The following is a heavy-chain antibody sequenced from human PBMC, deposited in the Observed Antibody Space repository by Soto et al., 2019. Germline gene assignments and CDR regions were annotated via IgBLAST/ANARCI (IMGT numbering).Heavy chain of an antibody. D-gene: IGHD1-26*01. CDR2: VYYSGTT. Sequence: SETLSLTCTVSGGSIRNGDYYWGWIRQPPGKGLEWIGYVYYSGTTYSHPSLNSRVSISVDTSENQFSLRLTSVTAADTAVYYCVTVNLVGAAYYFDLWGQGTLVTVSS. J-gene: IGHJ4*02. CDR3: VTVNLVGAAYYFDL. V-gene: IGHV4-30-4*01. CDR1: GGSIRNGDYY.